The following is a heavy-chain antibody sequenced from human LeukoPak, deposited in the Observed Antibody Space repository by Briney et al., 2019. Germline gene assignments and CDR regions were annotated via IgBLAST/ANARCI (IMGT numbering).Heavy chain of an antibody. CDR1: GYTFTGYY. D-gene: IGHD3-22*01. J-gene: IGHJ3*02. V-gene: IGHV1-2*06. Sequence: ASVKVSCKASGYTFTGYYMHWVRQAPGQGLEWMGRINPNSGGTNYAQKFQGRVTMTRDTSISTAYMELSRLRSDDTAVYCCARGYYYDIGAFDIWGQGTMVTVSS. CDR2: INPNSGGT. CDR3: ARGYYYDIGAFDI.